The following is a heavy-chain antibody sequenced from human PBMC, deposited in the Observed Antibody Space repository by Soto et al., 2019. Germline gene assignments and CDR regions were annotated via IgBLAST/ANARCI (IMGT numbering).Heavy chain of an antibody. D-gene: IGHD6-19*01. V-gene: IGHV1-69*06. CDR2: IIPIFGTA. Sequence: GASVKVSCKASGGTFSSYAMSWVRQAPGQGLEWMGGIIPIFGTANYAQKFQGRVTITADKSTSTAYMELRSMRSEDTAVYYCARDREEQWLARSYYYGMDVWGPGTTLTV. J-gene: IGHJ6*02. CDR1: GGTFSSYA. CDR3: ARDREEQWLARSYYYGMDV.